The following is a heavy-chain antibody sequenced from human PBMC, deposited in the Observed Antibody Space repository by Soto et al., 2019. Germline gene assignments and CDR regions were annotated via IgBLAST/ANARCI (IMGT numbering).Heavy chain of an antibody. CDR3: AXDYDDTGFAH. CDR2: ISNDAKND. V-gene: IGHV3-30*18. D-gene: IGHD3-3*01. CDR1: GFTFRTFG. Sequence: QVQLVESGGGVVQPGRSLRLSCAASGFTFRTFGMHWVRQAPGMGLEWVASISNDAKNDYYTDSVRGRFTISRDNSRDALYLEMSSLRVEDTARYYCAXDYDDTGFAHWGQGILVTVSA. J-gene: IGHJ4*02.